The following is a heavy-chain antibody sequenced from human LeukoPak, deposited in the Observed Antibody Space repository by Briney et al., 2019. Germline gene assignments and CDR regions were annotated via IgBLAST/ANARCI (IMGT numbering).Heavy chain of an antibody. Sequence: GGSLRLSCAASGFTFDDYAMHWVRQDPGKGLEWVSAISGSGGSTYYADSVKGRFTISRDNSKNTLYLQLSSLRADDTAVYFCAKSGSTWYATANFYFDYWGQGTLVTVSS. CDR2: ISGSGGST. V-gene: IGHV3-23*01. CDR3: AKSGSTWYATANFYFDY. CDR1: GFTFDDYA. J-gene: IGHJ4*02. D-gene: IGHD6-13*01.